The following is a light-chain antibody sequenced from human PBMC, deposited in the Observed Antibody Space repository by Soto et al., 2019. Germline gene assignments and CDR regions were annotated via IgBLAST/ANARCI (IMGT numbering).Light chain of an antibody. Sequence: QSALAQPASVSGSPGPSITIYCTGTSRAVGTYNYVSWYQQHPGKAPKLIIYGVSYLPSGVSRRFSGSTSGNTASLTISGLQAEDEAEYYRISYTDRRIYVFGTGVNLTVL. CDR1: SRAVGTYNY. J-gene: IGLJ1*01. V-gene: IGLV2-14*01. CDR3: ISYTDRRIYV. CDR2: GVS.